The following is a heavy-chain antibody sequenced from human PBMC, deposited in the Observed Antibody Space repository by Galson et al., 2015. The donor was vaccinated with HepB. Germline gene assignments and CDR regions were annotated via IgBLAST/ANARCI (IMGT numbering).Heavy chain of an antibody. CDR3: AREARGYSGYRPYGMDV. D-gene: IGHD5-12*01. CDR2: ISGSGGST. J-gene: IGHJ6*02. CDR1: GFTFSSYS. V-gene: IGHV3-23*01. Sequence: SLRLSCAASGFTFSSYSMSWVRQAPGKGLEWVSGISGSGGSTYYADSVEGRFTISRDNAKNSLYLQMNSLRAEDTAVYYCAREARGYSGYRPYGMDVWGQGTTVTVSS.